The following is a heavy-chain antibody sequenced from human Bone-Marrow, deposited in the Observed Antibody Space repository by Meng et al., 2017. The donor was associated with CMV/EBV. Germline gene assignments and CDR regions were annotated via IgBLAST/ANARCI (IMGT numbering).Heavy chain of an antibody. D-gene: IGHD3-3*01. J-gene: IGHJ6*02. CDR3: ARDEGGITFFGVVISSSGMDV. CDR2: ISSSGSTI. Sequence: GGSLRLSCAASGFTFSDYYLSWIRQAPGKGLEWVSYISSSGSTIYYTDSVKGRITISRDNAKISLYLQMNRLRAEDTVVYYCARDEGGITFFGVVISSSGMDVWGQGTTVTVSS. V-gene: IGHV3-11*01. CDR1: GFTFSDYY.